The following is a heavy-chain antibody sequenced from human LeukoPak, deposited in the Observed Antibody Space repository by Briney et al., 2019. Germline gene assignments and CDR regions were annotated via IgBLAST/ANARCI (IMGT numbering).Heavy chain of an antibody. CDR3: ARADTAMAPYAFDI. V-gene: IGHV1-69*05. CDR1: GGTFSSYA. D-gene: IGHD5-18*01. J-gene: IGHJ3*02. CDR2: IITISGTA. Sequence: SVKVSCKASGGTFSSYAINWVRQAPGQGLEWMGRIITISGTANYAQKFQGRVTITTDESTSTAHMELSSLRSDDAAVYYCARADTAMAPYAFDIWGQGTMVTVSS.